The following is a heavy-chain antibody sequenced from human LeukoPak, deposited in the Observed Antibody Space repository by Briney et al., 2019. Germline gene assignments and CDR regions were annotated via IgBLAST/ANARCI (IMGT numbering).Heavy chain of an antibody. J-gene: IGHJ4*02. CDR1: GFTFSSYA. CDR2: ISISSSYI. CDR3: ARGETDYCTSINCRISGLDS. D-gene: IGHD2-2*01. V-gene: IGHV3-21*06. Sequence: PGGSLRLSCAASGFTFSSYAMNWVRQAPGKGLEWVSSISISSSYISYGDSVKGRFTISRDNAKNSLYLQMNSLRAEDTAVYYCARGETDYCTSINCRISGLDSWGQGTLVTVSS.